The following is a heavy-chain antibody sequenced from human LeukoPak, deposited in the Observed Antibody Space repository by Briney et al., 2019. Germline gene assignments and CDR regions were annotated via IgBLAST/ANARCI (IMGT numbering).Heavy chain of an antibody. J-gene: IGHJ4*02. CDR1: GFTFSSYA. CDR3: AKAPVTSCRGDFCYPFDY. Sequence: GGSLRLSCAASGFTFSSYAMSWVRQAPGQGLEWVSAISGSGGSTYYADSVKGRFTISRDTSRTTLYLQMNRLRAEEAAVYYCAKAPVTSCRGDFCYPFDYWGQGTLVTVSS. D-gene: IGHD2-15*01. V-gene: IGHV3-23*01. CDR2: ISGSGGST.